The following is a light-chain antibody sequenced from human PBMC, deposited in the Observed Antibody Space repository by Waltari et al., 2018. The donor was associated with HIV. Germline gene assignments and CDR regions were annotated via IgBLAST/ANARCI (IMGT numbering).Light chain of an antibody. CDR3: AAWDDSLSPHVV. CDR1: SSNIGSNY. V-gene: IGLV1-47*01. Sequence: QSVLTQPPSASGTPGQRVTTSCSGSSSNIGSNYVYWYQHLPGPTPQLLIYRYTHPPASVPDRSSGSKSVTSASLAISGLRSEDEADYYCAAWDDSLSPHVVFGAGTKLTVL. J-gene: IGLJ2*01. CDR2: RYT.